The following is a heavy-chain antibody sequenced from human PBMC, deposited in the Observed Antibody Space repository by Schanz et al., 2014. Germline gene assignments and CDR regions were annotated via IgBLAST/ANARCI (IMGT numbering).Heavy chain of an antibody. Sequence: EVQLLESGGALEQPGGSLRLSCAASGITFSDYAMSWVRQAPGKGLEWVSTIASGGSHTFYADSVTGRFTISGDNSKNTLFLQMNSLRVEDTAIYYCAKGQLLSYYFDYWGQGTAVAVST. D-gene: IGHD2-21*01. CDR2: IASGGSHT. CDR1: GITFSDYA. V-gene: IGHV3-23*01. J-gene: IGHJ4*03. CDR3: AKGQLLSYYFDY.